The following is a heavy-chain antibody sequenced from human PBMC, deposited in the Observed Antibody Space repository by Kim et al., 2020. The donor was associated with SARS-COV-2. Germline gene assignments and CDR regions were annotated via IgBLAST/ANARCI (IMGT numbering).Heavy chain of an antibody. Sequence: GRFTISRDNAKNTLYLQMNSLRAEDTAVYYCAREGILTGYSPYYYYGMDVWGQGTTVTVSS. V-gene: IGHV3-74*01. CDR3: AREGILTGYSPYYYYGMDV. J-gene: IGHJ6*02. D-gene: IGHD3-9*01.